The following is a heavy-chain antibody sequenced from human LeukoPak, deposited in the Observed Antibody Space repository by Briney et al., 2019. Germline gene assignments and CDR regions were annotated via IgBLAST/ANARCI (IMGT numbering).Heavy chain of an antibody. V-gene: IGHV1-2*02. D-gene: IGHD6-19*01. J-gene: IGHJ2*01. CDR2: INPNSGGT. Sequence: ASVNVSCTGCGFTVTGCYMHWVRQAPGQGLEWMGWINPNSGGTNYAQKFQGRVTMTRDTSISTAYMELSRLRSDDTAVYYCASVTVSSGCTYGSFALSGRGTLVTVSS. CDR3: ASVTVSSGCTYGSFAL. CDR1: GFTVTGCY.